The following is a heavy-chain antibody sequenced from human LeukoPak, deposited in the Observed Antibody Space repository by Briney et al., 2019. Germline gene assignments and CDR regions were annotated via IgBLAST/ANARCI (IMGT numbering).Heavy chain of an antibody. V-gene: IGHV1-24*01. J-gene: IGHJ4*02. CDR3: ARGGIIRAYSSSWWGGY. D-gene: IGHD6-13*01. CDR1: GYTLTELS. Sequence: ASVKVSCKVSGYTLTELSMHWVRQAPGKGLEWMGGFDPEDGETIYAQKFQGRVTMTRDTSTSTVYMELSSLRSEDTAVYYCARGGIIRAYSSSWWGGYWGQGTLVTVSS. CDR2: FDPEDGET.